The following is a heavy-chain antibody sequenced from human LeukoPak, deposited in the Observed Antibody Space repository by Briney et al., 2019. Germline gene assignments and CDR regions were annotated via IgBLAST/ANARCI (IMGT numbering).Heavy chain of an antibody. V-gene: IGHV1-18*01. J-gene: IGHJ4*02. CDR1: GYTFTSYG. D-gene: IGHD6-19*01. CDR2: ISAYKGNT. CDR3: ARDKQWLVTPYYFDY. Sequence: ASVKVSCMASGYTFTSYGISWVRQAPGQGLEWMGWISAYKGNTNYAQKLQGRVIMTTDTSTSTAYMELRSLRSDDTAVYYCARDKQWLVTPYYFDYWGQGTLVTVSS.